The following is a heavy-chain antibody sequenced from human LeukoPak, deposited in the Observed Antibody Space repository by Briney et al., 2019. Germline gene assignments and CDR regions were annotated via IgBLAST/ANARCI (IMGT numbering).Heavy chain of an antibody. CDR3: STDPRLLTY. V-gene: IGHV3-21*05. CDR1: GFTFSTFA. Sequence: TGGSLRLSCAASGFTFSTFAMIWVRQPPGKGLESLAYISPSSHDIYYADSVKGRFTISRDNARTSLYLQMNSLGPDDTALYYCSTDPRLLTYWGHGTLVTVSS. J-gene: IGHJ4*01. D-gene: IGHD2-8*01. CDR2: ISPSSHDI.